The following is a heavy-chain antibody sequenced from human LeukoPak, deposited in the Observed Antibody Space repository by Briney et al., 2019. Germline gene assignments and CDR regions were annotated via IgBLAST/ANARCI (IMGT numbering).Heavy chain of an antibody. CDR1: GGSFSGYY. CDR3: ARVKGSGYYYYFDY. D-gene: IGHD1-26*01. J-gene: IGHJ4*02. Sequence: SETLSLTCAVYGGSFSGYYWSWIRQPPGKGLEWIGEINHSGSTNYNPSLKSRVTISVDTSKNQFSLQLSSVTAADTAVYYCARVKGSGYYYYFDYWGQGTLVTVSS. CDR2: INHSGST. V-gene: IGHV4-34*01.